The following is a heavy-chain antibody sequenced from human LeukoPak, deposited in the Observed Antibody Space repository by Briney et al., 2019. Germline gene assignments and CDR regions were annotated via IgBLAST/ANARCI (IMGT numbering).Heavy chain of an antibody. CDR3: ARDRSPYCYDSSGYYYEFDY. CDR2: ISAYNGNT. CDR1: GYTFTSYG. D-gene: IGHD3-22*01. V-gene: IGHV1-18*01. J-gene: IGHJ4*02. Sequence: ASVKVSCKASGYTFTSYGISWVRQAPGQGLEWMGWISAYNGNTNYAQKLQGRVTMTTDTSTSTAYMELRSLRSDDTAVYYCARDRSPYCYDSSGYYYEFDYWGQGTLVTVSS.